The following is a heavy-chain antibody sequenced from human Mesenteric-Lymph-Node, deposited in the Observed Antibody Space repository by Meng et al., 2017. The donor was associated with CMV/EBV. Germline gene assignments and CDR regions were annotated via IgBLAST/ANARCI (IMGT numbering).Heavy chain of an antibody. CDR3: AKEYDFWSGYPQNFDP. V-gene: IGHV3-23*01. Sequence: GGSLRLSCAASGFTFSTYSMNWVRQAPGKGLEWVSAISGSGGSTYYADSVKGRFTISRDNSKNTLYLQMNSLRAEDTATYYCAKEYDFWSGYPQNFDPWGQGTLVTVSS. CDR2: ISGSGGST. J-gene: IGHJ5*02. CDR1: GFTFSTYS. D-gene: IGHD3-3*01.